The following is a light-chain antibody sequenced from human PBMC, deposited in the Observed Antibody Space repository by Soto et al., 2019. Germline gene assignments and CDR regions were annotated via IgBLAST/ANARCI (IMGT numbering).Light chain of an antibody. CDR3: QQYNNWVT. J-gene: IGKJ4*01. V-gene: IGKV3-15*01. Sequence: EIVMTQSPATLSVSPGERVTLFCGASQSVSSNLAWYQQKPGQAPRLLIYGASTRAPGIPARFSGGGSGTGFTLTISSLQSEDFAVYYCQQYNNWVTFGGGSKVEVK. CDR2: GAS. CDR1: QSVSSN.